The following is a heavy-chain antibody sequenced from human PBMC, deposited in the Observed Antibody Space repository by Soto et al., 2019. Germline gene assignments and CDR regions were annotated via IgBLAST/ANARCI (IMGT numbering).Heavy chain of an antibody. D-gene: IGHD3-9*01. V-gene: IGHV3-23*01. CDR3: ADDFDWTNSLDY. J-gene: IGHJ4*02. CDR2: ISGSGGST. CDR1: GFTFSSYA. Sequence: PGGSLRLSCAACGFTFSSYAMSWVRQAPGKGLEWVSAISGSGGSTYYADSVKGRFTISRDNSKNTLYLQMNSLRAEDTAVYYCADDFDWTNSLDYWGQGTLVTVSS.